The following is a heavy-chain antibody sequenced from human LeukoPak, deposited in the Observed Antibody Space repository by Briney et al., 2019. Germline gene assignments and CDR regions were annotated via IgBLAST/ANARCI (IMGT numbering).Heavy chain of an antibody. D-gene: IGHD3-10*01. Sequence: PSETLSLTCAVYGGSFSGYYWSWIRQPPGKGLEWIGEINHSGSTNYNPSHKSRVTISVDTSKNQFSLKLSSVTAADTAVYYCARGRLGYGSGSPLDYWGQGTLVTVSS. V-gene: IGHV4-34*01. CDR1: GGSFSGYY. CDR3: ARGRLGYGSGSPLDY. CDR2: INHSGST. J-gene: IGHJ4*02.